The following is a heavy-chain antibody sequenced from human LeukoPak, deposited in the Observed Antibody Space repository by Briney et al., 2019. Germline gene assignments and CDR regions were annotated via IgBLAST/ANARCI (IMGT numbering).Heavy chain of an antibody. CDR1: GYTFTGYY. CDR3: ARRVLRSSLFYFDY. Sequence: ASVKISCKASGYTFTGYYMHWVRQAPGQGLEWMGWINPYSGGTNYAQKFQGRVTMTRDTSTSTVYMELSSLRSEDTAVYYCARRVLRSSLFYFDYWGQGTLVTVSS. CDR2: INPYSGGT. J-gene: IGHJ4*02. D-gene: IGHD5-12*01. V-gene: IGHV1-2*02.